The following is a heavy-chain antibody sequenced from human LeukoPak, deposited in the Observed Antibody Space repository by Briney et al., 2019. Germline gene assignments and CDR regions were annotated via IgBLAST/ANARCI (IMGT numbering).Heavy chain of an antibody. Sequence: PSQTLSLTCTVSGGSISSGDYYWSWIRQPPGKGLEWIGYIYYSGSTYYNPSLKSRVTISVDTSKNQFSLKLSSVTAADTAVYYCAAKQVYGSGQYGFDIWGQGTMVTVSS. CDR2: IYYSGST. CDR3: AAKQVYGSGQYGFDI. D-gene: IGHD3-10*01. V-gene: IGHV4-30-4*01. CDR1: GGSISSGDYY. J-gene: IGHJ3*02.